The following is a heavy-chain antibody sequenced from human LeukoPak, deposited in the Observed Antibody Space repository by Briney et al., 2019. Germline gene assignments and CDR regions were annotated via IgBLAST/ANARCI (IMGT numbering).Heavy chain of an antibody. J-gene: IGHJ6*03. V-gene: IGHV5-51*01. CDR1: GYSFTSYW. CDR3: ARHYYGSGSYFGYYYYMDV. CDR2: IYPGDSDT. Sequence: GESLKISCKGSGYSFTSYWIGWVRQMPGKGLEWMGIIYPGDSDTRYSPSFQGQVTISADKSISTAYLQWSSLKASDTAMYYCARHYYGSGSYFGYYYYMDVWGKGTTVTVSS. D-gene: IGHD3-10*01.